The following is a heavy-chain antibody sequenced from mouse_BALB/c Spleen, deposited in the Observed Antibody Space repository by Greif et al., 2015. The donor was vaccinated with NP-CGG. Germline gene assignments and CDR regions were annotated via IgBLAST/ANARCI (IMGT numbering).Heavy chain of an antibody. CDR2: ISSGGSYT. V-gene: IGHV5-9-4*01. Sequence: DVQLVESGGGLVKPGGSLKLSCAASGFTFSSYAMSWVRQSPEKRLEWVAEISSGGSYTYYPDTVTGRFTISRDNAKSTLYLEMSGLRSEDTAMYYCARITTVVDTMGAMDYWGQGTSVTVSS. D-gene: IGHD1-1*01. CDR3: ARITTVVDTMGAMDY. CDR1: GFTFSSYA. J-gene: IGHJ4*01.